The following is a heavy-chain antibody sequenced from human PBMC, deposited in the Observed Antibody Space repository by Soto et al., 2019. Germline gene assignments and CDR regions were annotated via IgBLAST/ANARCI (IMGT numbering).Heavy chain of an antibody. CDR2: IFSNDEK. CDR1: GFSLSNARMG. J-gene: IGHJ4*02. Sequence: SGPTLVKPTETLTLTCTVSGFSLSNARMGVSWIRQPPGKALEWLAHIFSNDEKSYSTSLKSRLTISKDTSKSQVVLTMTNMDPVDTATYYCARRYDFWSGYYEHYYFDYWGQGTLVTVSS. V-gene: IGHV2-26*01. D-gene: IGHD3-3*01. CDR3: ARRYDFWSGYYEHYYFDY.